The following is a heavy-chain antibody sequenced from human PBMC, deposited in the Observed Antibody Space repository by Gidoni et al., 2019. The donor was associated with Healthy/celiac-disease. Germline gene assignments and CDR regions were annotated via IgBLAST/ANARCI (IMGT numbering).Heavy chain of an antibody. CDR1: GYTFTSYG. CDR2: ISTYNGNT. J-gene: IGHJ6*02. CDR3: AGIRAGGWSGQGTHYYYYGMDV. Sequence: QVQLVQSGAEVKKPGASVKVSCKASGYTFTSYGISWVRQAPGQGLEWMGWISTYNGNTNYAQKLQCRVTMTTDTSTSTAYMELRSLRSDDTAVYCCAGIRAGGWSGQGTHYYYYGMDVWGQGTTVTVSS. D-gene: IGHD3-3*01. V-gene: IGHV1-18*04.